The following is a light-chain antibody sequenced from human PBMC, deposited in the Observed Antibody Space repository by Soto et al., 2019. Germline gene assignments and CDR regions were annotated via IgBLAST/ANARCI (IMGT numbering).Light chain of an antibody. CDR2: DVS. V-gene: IGLV2-11*01. CDR1: SSDVGAYNY. J-gene: IGLJ1*01. Sequence: QSVLTQPRSVSGSPGQSVTISCTGTSSDVGAYNYVSWYQQHPGKAPKFMIYDVSKRPSGVPDRFSGSKSGNTASLTISGLQAEDEADYFCKSYAGSSTYVFGSGTKVTVL. CDR3: KSYAGSSTYV.